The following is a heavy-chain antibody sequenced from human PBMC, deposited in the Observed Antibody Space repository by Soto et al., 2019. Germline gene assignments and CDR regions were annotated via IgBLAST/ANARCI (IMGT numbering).Heavy chain of an antibody. J-gene: IGHJ4*01. CDR2: IIPVFGTT. CDR3: GRGGGPYVWFNEF. V-gene: IGHV1-69*13. CDR1: GGPFSSFA. D-gene: IGHD3-16*01. Sequence: GASVKVSCKDSGGPFSSFAISWVRQAPGQGLEWLGGIIPVFGTTNYAEKFQGRVTITADESTNTAYMELSGLTSGDTAMYYCGRGGGPYVWFNEFWGQGTLVTVSS.